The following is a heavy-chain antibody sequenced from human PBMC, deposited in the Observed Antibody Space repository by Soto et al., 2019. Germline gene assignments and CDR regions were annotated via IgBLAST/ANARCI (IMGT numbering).Heavy chain of an antibody. CDR3: ARGEFRVLRRYYFDY. CDR2: IYHSGST. CDR1: GGSISSSNW. V-gene: IGHV4-4*02. D-gene: IGHD3-10*01. J-gene: IGHJ4*02. Sequence: PSETLSLTCAVSGGSISSSNWWSWVRQPPGKGLEWIGEIYHSGSTNYNPSLKSRVTISVDKSKNQFSLKLSSVTAADTAVYYCARGEFRVLRRYYFDYWGQGTLVTVSS.